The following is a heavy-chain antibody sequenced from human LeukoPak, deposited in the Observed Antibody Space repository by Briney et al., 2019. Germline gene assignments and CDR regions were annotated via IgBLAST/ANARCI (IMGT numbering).Heavy chain of an antibody. Sequence: PGGSLRLSCAASGFTFTSYSINWVRRAPGKGLEWVSSINSDSSLMYYAESVKGRFTISRDNARNSLYLQMSSLRVEDTAVYYCIRDLFDDYSLDYWGQGALVTVSS. CDR3: IRDLFDDYSLDY. J-gene: IGHJ4*02. CDR1: GFTFTSYS. D-gene: IGHD3-16*01. CDR2: INSDSSLM. V-gene: IGHV3-21*01.